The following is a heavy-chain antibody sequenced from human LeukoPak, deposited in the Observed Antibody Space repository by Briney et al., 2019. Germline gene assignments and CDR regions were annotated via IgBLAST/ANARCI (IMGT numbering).Heavy chain of an antibody. J-gene: IGHJ4*02. CDR1: GGSISSGTSY. CDR2: VSNSGSI. V-gene: IGHV4-39*02. Sequence: SETLSLTCTVSGGSISSGTSYWGWIRQSPGKGLEWIGSVSNSGSINYNPSLKSRLTISVDTSKNHFSLNVRFVTAADTAVYFCARRPHSGTYRYFFDYWGQGTLVTVSS. D-gene: IGHD1-26*01. CDR3: ARRPHSGTYRYFFDY.